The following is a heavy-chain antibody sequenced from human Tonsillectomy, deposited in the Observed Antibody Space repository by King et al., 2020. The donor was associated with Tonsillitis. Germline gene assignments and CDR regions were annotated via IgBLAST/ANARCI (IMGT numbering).Heavy chain of an antibody. CDR1: GGSISSRSYY. J-gene: IGHJ4*02. Sequence: QLQESGPGLVKPSETLSLTCTVSGGSISSRSYYGGWSRQPPGKGLEGIGSIYYRGSTYYNPSLKSRVTISVDTSKNQFSLKLSSVTAADTAVYYCARHGFYDILTGYYLNGNFDYWGQGTLVTVSS. CDR3: ARHGFYDILTGYYLNGNFDY. V-gene: IGHV4-39*07. D-gene: IGHD3-9*01. CDR2: IYYRGST.